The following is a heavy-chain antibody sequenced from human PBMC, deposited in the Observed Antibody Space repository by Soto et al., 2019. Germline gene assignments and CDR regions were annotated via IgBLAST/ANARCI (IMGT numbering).Heavy chain of an antibody. Sequence: QLQLQESGPGLVKPSETLSLTCNVSGGSIFSSSYYWSWIRQPPGKGLEWLGSIHYGGMNFHNPSLQSRVAISVDTSKNHFSLKLTSVTAADTAVYYCATFRGMTTETSDRAVDVWGQGTTVTVSS. CDR1: GGSIFSSSYY. V-gene: IGHV4-39*02. CDR2: IHYGGMN. CDR3: ATFRGMTTETSDRAVDV. J-gene: IGHJ6*02. D-gene: IGHD3-10*01.